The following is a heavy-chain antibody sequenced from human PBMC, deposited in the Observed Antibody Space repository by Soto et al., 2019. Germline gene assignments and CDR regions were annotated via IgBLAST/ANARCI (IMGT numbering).Heavy chain of an antibody. CDR3: ARESSSDPTYYYYGMDV. CDR2: TYYRSKWYN. J-gene: IGHJ6*02. V-gene: IGHV6-1*01. D-gene: IGHD6-6*01. CDR1: GNSVSSNIAA. Sequence: SQTLSLTCAISGNSVSSNIAAWNWIRQSPSRGLEWLGRTYYRSKWYNDYAVSVKSRITINPDTSKNQFSLQLNSVTPEDTAVYYCARESSSDPTYYYYGMDVWGQGTTVTVSS.